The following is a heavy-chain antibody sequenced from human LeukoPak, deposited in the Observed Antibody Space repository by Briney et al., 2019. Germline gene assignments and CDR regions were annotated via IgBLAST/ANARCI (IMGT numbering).Heavy chain of an antibody. CDR2: IYYSGRT. CDR1: GDFISTYY. Sequence: SETLSLTCTVSGDFISTYYWTWIRQPPGKGLEWLGYIYYSGRTNYNPSLKSRVTISVDTSKNQFSLKLRSVTASDTAVYYCARLRGGSYAPDAYFYYGMDVWGQGTTVIVSS. J-gene: IGHJ6*02. CDR3: ARLRGGSYAPDAYFYYGMDV. V-gene: IGHV4-59*08. D-gene: IGHD1-26*01.